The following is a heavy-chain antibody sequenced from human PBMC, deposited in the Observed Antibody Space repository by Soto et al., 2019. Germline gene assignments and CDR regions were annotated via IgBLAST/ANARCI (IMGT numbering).Heavy chain of an antibody. CDR2: INGDGSST. CDR3: ARDLGS. D-gene: IGHD3-16*01. J-gene: IGHJ5*02. Sequence: GRSLRLSCAASGVTFSTYWMHWVRQAPGKGLVWVSRINGDGSSTAYADSVKGRFTISRDNAKKTLFLQMNSLRAEDTAMYYCARDLGSWGQGTLDTVS. V-gene: IGHV3-74*01. CDR1: GVTFSTYW.